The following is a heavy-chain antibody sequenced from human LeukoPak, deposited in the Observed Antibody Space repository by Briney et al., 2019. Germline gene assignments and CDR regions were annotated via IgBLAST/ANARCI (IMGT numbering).Heavy chain of an antibody. Sequence: GASVKVSCKASGYTFTSYYMHWVRQAPGQGLEWMGIINPSGGSTSYAQKFQGRVTMTRDTSTSTVYMELSSLRSEDTAVYYCAKVSGIVVVPAAKADYWGQGTLVTVSS. V-gene: IGHV1-46*01. CDR2: INPSGGST. CDR1: GYTFTSYY. J-gene: IGHJ4*02. CDR3: AKVSGIVVVPAAKADY. D-gene: IGHD2-2*01.